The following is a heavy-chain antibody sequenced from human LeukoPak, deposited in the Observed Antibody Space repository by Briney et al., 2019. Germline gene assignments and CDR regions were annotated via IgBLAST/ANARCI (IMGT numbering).Heavy chain of an antibody. Sequence: PSETLSLTCSVSGGSISSSSYYWGWIRQPPGKGLEWIGSIYNSGSTYYNPSLKSRVTVSVDRTKNQFSLKLNSVTAADTAMYYCARHVASYDFDHWGQGTLVTVSS. V-gene: IGHV4-39*01. CDR1: GGSISSSSYY. J-gene: IGHJ5*02. D-gene: IGHD3-3*01. CDR2: IYNSGST. CDR3: ARHVASYDFDH.